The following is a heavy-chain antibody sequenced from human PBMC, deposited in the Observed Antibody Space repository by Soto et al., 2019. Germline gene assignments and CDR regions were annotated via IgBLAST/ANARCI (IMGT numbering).Heavy chain of an antibody. Sequence: SLRLSCAASGFTFSGYAMSWVRQAPGKGLEWVSAISGSGGTTYYADSVKGRFTISRDNSKNTLYLQMNSLRAEDTAIYYCAKDRSSAGTTVRFDPWGQGTLVTVSS. CDR3: AKDRSSAGTTVRFDP. D-gene: IGHD1-1*01. CDR2: ISGSGGTT. CDR1: GFTFSGYA. J-gene: IGHJ5*02. V-gene: IGHV3-23*01.